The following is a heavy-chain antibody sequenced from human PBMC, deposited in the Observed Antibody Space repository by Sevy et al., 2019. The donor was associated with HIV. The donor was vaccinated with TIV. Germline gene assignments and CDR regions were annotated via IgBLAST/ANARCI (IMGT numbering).Heavy chain of an antibody. CDR1: GFTFTDYW. V-gene: IGHV5-51*01. Sequence: GESLKISCTASGFTFTDYWIGWVRQMPGKGLEWMGNIYPGDSVTKYHLSFEGQVTISADKSIKTAYLQYSSLKASDTAMYYCVRQAGYSGGYHAVGRFDPWGQGTLVTVSS. J-gene: IGHJ5*02. D-gene: IGHD1-26*01. CDR3: VRQAGYSGGYHAVGRFDP. CDR2: IYPGDSVT.